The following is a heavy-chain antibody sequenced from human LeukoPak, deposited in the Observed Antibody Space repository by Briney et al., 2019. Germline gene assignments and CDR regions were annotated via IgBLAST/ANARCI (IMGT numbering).Heavy chain of an antibody. Sequence: GASVKVSCKASGYTFTSYDINWVRQATGQGLEWMGWMNPNSGNTGCAQKFQGRVTMTRNTSISTAYMKLSSLRSEDTAVYYCGSSVVGTPHDAFDIWGQGTMVTVSS. D-gene: IGHD6-19*01. CDR2: MNPNSGNT. CDR1: GYTFTSYD. J-gene: IGHJ3*02. CDR3: GSSVVGTPHDAFDI. V-gene: IGHV1-8*01.